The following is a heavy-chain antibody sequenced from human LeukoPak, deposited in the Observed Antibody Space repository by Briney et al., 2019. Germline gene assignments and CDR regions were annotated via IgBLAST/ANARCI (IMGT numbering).Heavy chain of an antibody. D-gene: IGHD6-13*01. J-gene: IGHJ6*03. CDR1: GFTFSSYG. CDR3: ARSPYSSSWNRPYYYYYYMDV. V-gene: IGHV3-23*01. Sequence: GGSLRLSCAASGFTFSSYGMSWVRQAPGKGLEWVSAISGSGGSTYYADSVKGRFTISRDNAKNSLYLQMNSLRAEDMAVYYCARSPYSSSWNRPYYYYYYMDVWGKGTTVTVSS. CDR2: ISGSGGST.